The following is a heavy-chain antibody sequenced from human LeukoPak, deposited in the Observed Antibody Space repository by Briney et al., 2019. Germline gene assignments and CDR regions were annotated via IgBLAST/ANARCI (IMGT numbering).Heavy chain of an antibody. J-gene: IGHJ4*02. CDR3: ARDPPGAHFDY. D-gene: IGHD7-27*01. Sequence: GGSLRLSCAASGFTFDDYAMHWVRHAPGKGLEWVSGISWNSGSIGYADSVKGRFTISRDNAQNSLYLQMNSLRAEDTAVYYCARDPPGAHFDYWGQGTLVTVSS. V-gene: IGHV3-9*01. CDR1: GFTFDDYA. CDR2: ISWNSGSI.